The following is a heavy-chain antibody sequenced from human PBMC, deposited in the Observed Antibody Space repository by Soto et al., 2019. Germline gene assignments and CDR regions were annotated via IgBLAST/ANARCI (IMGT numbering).Heavy chain of an antibody. D-gene: IGHD6-13*01. V-gene: IGHV1-69*13. CDR3: ARLGREGSSLNEDYYYYGMDV. CDR1: GGTFSSYA. J-gene: IGHJ6*02. CDR2: IIPIFGTA. Sequence: ASVKVSCKASGGTFSSYAISWVRQAPGQGLEWMGGIIPIFGTANYAQKFQGRVTITADESTSTAYMELSSLRSEDTAVYYCARLGREGSSLNEDYYYYGMDVWGQGTTVTVSS.